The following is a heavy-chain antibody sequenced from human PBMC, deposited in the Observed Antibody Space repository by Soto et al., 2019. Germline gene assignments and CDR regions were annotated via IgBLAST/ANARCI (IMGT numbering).Heavy chain of an antibody. CDR1: AFTLSKFA. CDR2: TSKDGINT. J-gene: IGHJ6*02. V-gene: IGHV3-30-3*01. CDR3: ARGSMAV. Sequence: QVQLVGSGGGVVQPGRSLRLSCAASAFTLSKFAMHWVRQAPGKGLEWVAVTSKDGINTYYADAVKGRFTISRDNSKSTISLQMNSLRTEDTAMYACARGSMAVWGQGTTVTVSS. D-gene: IGHD3-16*01.